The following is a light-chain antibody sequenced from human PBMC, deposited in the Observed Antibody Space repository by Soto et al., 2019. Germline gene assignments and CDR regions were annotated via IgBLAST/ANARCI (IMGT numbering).Light chain of an antibody. CDR1: RGVSSD. CDR2: GAS. CDR3: QQYINWT. V-gene: IGKV3-15*01. J-gene: IGKJ1*01. Sequence: ILVTQSPATLSVSPGERVTLSCRASRGVSSDLAWYQQKPGQAPRLLIYGASVRATGVPARFSGRGSGTDFTLTISSLQSEDFAVYYCQQYINWTFGQGTKVDIK.